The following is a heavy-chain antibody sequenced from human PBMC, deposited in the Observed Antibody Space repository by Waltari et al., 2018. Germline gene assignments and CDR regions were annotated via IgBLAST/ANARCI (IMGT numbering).Heavy chain of an antibody. J-gene: IGHJ4*02. D-gene: IGHD3-3*01. CDR2: RNPNSGNT. CDR3: ARGLVDFWSGYSFFDY. V-gene: IGHV1-8*01. CDR1: GYTFTSYD. Sequence: QVQLVQSGAEVKKPGASVTVSCKASGYTFTSYDINWVRQATGQGLEWMGWRNPNSGNTCYAQKCQGRVTRTRNTSISTAYMELSSLRSEDTAVYYCARGLVDFWSGYSFFDYWGQGTLVTVSS.